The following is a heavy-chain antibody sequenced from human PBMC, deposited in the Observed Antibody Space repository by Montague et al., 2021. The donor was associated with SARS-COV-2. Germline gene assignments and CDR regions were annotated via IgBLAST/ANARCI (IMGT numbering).Heavy chain of an antibody. CDR1: GMSFNGYY. D-gene: IGHD3-10*01. CDR3: ARLRDGVVPSPILGVGPYYSYYYMDV. Sequence: SETLSLTCAVHGMSFNGYYWNWIRQPPGKGLEWIGEINHGGSTKYSPSLKSRLTISADTSKNQFSLKLTSVAAADTAVYYCARLRDGVVPSPILGVGPYYSYYYMDVWGRGTTVTVSS. J-gene: IGHJ6*03. V-gene: IGHV4-34*01. CDR2: INHGGST.